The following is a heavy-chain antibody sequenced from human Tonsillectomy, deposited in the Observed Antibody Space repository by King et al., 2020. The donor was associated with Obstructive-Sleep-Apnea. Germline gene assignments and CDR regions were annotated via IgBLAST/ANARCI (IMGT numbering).Heavy chain of an antibody. CDR2: INHSGST. CDR3: ARGGYSYGFDY. V-gene: IGHV4-34*01. CDR1: GGSFSGYY. J-gene: IGHJ4*02. Sequence: VQLPQWGAGLLKPSETLSLTCAVYGGSFSGYYWSWIRQPPGKGLEWIGEINHSGSTNYNPSLKSRVTISVDTSKNQFSLKLSSVTAADTAVYYCARGGYSYGFDYWGQGTLVTVSS. D-gene: IGHD5-18*01.